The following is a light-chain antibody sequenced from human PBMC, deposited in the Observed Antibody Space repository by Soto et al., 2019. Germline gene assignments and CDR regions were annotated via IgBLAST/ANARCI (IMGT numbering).Light chain of an antibody. CDR2: GAS. CDR3: QQYGSSPKWT. J-gene: IGKJ1*01. Sequence: IVLTQSPXTLXXXPGERATLSCRASQSVSSSYLAWYQQKPGQAPRLLIYGASSRATGIPDXFXXXXXXXXXXXXXSRLEPEDFAVYYCQQYGSSPKWTFGQGTKVEIK. V-gene: IGKV3-20*01. CDR1: QSVSSSY.